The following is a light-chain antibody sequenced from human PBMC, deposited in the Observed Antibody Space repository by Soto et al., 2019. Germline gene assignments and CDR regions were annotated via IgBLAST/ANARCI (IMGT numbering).Light chain of an antibody. J-gene: IGKJ2*01. Sequence: DIPMTQSPSTLSASVGDRVTITCRASQSISSWLAWYKQKPGKAPKLLIYKVSSLESGFPSRFSGSGSGTEFTLTISSLQPDDSATYYCQQYNSYSYTFGQGTKLEIK. CDR2: KVS. V-gene: IGKV1-5*03. CDR3: QQYNSYSYT. CDR1: QSISSW.